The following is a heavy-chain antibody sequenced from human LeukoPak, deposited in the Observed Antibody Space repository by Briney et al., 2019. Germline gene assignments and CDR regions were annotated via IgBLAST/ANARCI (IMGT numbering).Heavy chain of an antibody. CDR1: GGSFSSSSYY. CDR3: ARVSKPGWYDYYYMDV. J-gene: IGHJ6*03. D-gene: IGHD2/OR15-2a*01. CDR2: ISDSGVAT. V-gene: IGHV3-23*01. Sequence: ETLSLTCTVSGGSFSSSSYYWGWIRQPPGKGLEWVSAISDSGVATYYADSVKGRFTISRDNSKNTLYLQMNSLRAEDTAVYYCARVSKPGWYDYYYMDVWGKGTTVTVSS.